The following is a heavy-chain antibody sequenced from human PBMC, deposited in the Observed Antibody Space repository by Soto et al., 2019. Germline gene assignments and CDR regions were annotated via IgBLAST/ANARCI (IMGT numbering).Heavy chain of an antibody. CDR1: GGTFSSYA. D-gene: IGHD2-15*01. CDR3: ARDPTGYCSGGSCYRPTGGWFDP. V-gene: IGHV1-69*01. Sequence: QVQLVQSGAEVKKPGSSVKVSCKASGGTFSSYAITWVRQAPGQGLEWMGGIIPIFGTANYAQKFQGRVTITADESTSTAYTELNSLRSEDTAVYYCARDPTGYCSGGSCYRPTGGWFDPWGQGTLVTVSS. CDR2: IIPIFGTA. J-gene: IGHJ5*02.